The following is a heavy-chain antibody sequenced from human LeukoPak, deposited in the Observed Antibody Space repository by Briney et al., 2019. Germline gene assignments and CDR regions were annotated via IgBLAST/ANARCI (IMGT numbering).Heavy chain of an antibody. CDR2: INPSGGRA. Sequence: ASVKVSCKASGYTFTSLYMHWVRQAPGQGLEWMGIINPSGGRASYAQKFQGRVTMTRDTSISTAYMELSRLRSDDTAVYYCASSPGIAVAYDYWGQGTLVTVSS. J-gene: IGHJ4*02. D-gene: IGHD6-19*01. V-gene: IGHV1-46*01. CDR1: GYTFTSLY. CDR3: ASSPGIAVAYDY.